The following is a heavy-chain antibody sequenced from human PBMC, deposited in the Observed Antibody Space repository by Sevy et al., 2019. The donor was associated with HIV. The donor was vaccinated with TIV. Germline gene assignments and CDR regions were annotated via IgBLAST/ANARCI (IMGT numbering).Heavy chain of an antibody. CDR3: ARDKEQWLVLGGYYFDY. V-gene: IGHV3-53*01. CDR2: IYSGGST. J-gene: IGHJ4*02. CDR1: GFTVSSNY. Sequence: GGSLRLSCAASGFTVSSNYMSWVRQAPGKGLEWVSVIYSGGSTYYADSVKGRFTISRDNSKNTLYRQMNSLRAEDTAVYYCARDKEQWLVLGGYYFDYWGQGTLVTVSS. D-gene: IGHD6-19*01.